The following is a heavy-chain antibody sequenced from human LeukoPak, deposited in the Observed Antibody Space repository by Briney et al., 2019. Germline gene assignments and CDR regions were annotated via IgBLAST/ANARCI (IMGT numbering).Heavy chain of an antibody. CDR2: IYTSGST. CDR1: GGSISSYY. V-gene: IGHV4-4*07. D-gene: IGHD6-19*01. CDR3: ARGQYSSGWSYFDY. Sequence: PSETLSLTCTVSGGSISSYYWSWIRQPAGKGLEWIGRIYTSGSTNYNPSLKSRVTRSVDTSKNQFSLKLSSVTAADTAVYYCARGQYSSGWSYFDYWGQGTLVTVSS. J-gene: IGHJ4*02.